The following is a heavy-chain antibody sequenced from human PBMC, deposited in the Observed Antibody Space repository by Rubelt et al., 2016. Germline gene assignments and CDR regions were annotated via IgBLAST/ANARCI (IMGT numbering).Heavy chain of an antibody. V-gene: IGHV3-48*03. CDR1: GFPFSSYE. CDR3: ARSDIVATITDY. J-gene: IGHJ4*02. CDR2: ISSSGSTI. Sequence: EVQLVESGGGLVQPGGSLRLSCAASGFPFSSYEMNWVRQAPGKGLEWVPYISSSGSTIYYADSVKGRFTISRDNGKNSLYLQMNGLRAEDTAVYYCARSDIVATITDYWGQGTLVTVSS. D-gene: IGHD5-12*01.